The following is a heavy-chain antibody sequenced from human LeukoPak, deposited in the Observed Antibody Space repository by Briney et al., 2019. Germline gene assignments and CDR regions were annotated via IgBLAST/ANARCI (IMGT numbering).Heavy chain of an antibody. CDR3: AKGEHIALLTALDY. CDR2: ITWDSGRV. D-gene: IGHD2-21*02. V-gene: IGHV3-9*01. J-gene: IGHJ4*02. Sequence: GGSLRLSCAASGFIFDDYAMHWVRQTPGKGLEWVAGITWDSGRVDYADSVKGRFTVSRDDAKNSLFLKMNSLTPDDTALYYCAKGEHIALLTALDYWGQGALVTVSS. CDR1: GFIFDDYA.